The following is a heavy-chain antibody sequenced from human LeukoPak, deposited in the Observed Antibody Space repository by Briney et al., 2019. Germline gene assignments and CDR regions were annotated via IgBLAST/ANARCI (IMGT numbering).Heavy chain of an antibody. CDR1: GFTFSTYV. Sequence: GGSLRLSCAASGFTFSTYVMHWFRQAPGKGLEYVSAISSDGGSTYYANSVKGRFTISRDKSKNTLYLQMGSLRAEDMAVYYCARDGGYGDYDFWGQGTLVTVSS. J-gene: IGHJ4*02. CDR3: ARDGGYGDYDF. V-gene: IGHV3-64*01. D-gene: IGHD4-17*01. CDR2: ISSDGGST.